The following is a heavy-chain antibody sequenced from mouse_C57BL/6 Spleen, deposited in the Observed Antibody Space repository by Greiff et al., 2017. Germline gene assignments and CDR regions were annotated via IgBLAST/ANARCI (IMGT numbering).Heavy chain of an antibody. V-gene: IGHV3-6*01. CDR1: GYSITSGYY. J-gene: IGHJ3*01. CDR2: ISYDGSN. Sequence: EVKLVESGPGLVKPSQSLSLTCSVTGYSITSGYYWNWIRQFPGNKLEWMGYISYDGSNNYNPSLKNRISITRDTSKNQFFLKLNSVTTEDTATYYWASRDFLYYGSPFAYWGQGTLVTVSA. CDR3: ASRDFLYYGSPFAY. D-gene: IGHD1-1*01.